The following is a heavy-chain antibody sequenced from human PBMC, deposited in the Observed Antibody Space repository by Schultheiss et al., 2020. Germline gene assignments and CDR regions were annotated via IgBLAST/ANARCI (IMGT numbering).Heavy chain of an antibody. Sequence: GGSLRLSCAASGFTFSSNALSWVRQAQGKGLEWVSAISGSGGSTYYADSVKGRFTISRDNSKNTLYLQMNSLRAEDTAVYYCAKETFPQQWMVLGYLGEGTLVNVS. D-gene: IGHD6-19*01. V-gene: IGHV3-23*01. J-gene: IGHJ4*02. CDR2: ISGSGGST. CDR3: AKETFPQQWMVLGY. CDR1: GFTFSSNA.